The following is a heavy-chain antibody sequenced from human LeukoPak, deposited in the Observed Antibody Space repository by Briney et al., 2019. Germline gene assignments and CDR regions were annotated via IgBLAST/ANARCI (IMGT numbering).Heavy chain of an antibody. Sequence: ASVKVSCKASGYTFTGYYMHWVRQAPGQRLEWMGWINPNSGGTNYAQKFQGRVTMTRDTSISTAYMELSRLRSDDTAVYYCARGYCSGGSCYSDAFDIWGQGTMVTVSS. CDR1: GYTFTGYY. D-gene: IGHD2-15*01. CDR3: ARGYCSGGSCYSDAFDI. CDR2: INPNSGGT. V-gene: IGHV1-2*02. J-gene: IGHJ3*02.